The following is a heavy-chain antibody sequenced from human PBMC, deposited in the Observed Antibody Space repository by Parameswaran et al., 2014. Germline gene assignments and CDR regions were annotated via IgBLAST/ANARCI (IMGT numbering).Heavy chain of an antibody. CDR2: ISAYNGNT. V-gene: IGHV1-18*01. J-gene: IGHJ6*02. Sequence: ASVKVSCKASGYTFTSYGISWVRQAPGQGLEWMGWISAYNGNTNYAQKLQGRVTMTTDTSTSTAYMELRSLRSDDTAVYYCARGRDSSSPAYYGMDVWGQGTTVTVSS. CDR3: ARGRDSSSPAYYGMDV. D-gene: IGHD6-6*01. CDR1: GYTFTSYG.